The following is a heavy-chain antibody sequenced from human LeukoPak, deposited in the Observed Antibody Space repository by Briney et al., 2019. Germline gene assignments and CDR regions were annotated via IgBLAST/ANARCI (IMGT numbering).Heavy chain of an antibody. Sequence: GGSLRLSCAASGFTFSSYGMHWVRQAPGKGLEWVAVISYDGSNKYYADSAKGRFTISRDNSKNTLYLQMNSLRAEDTAVYYCAKVKDPWDYFDYWGQGTLVTVSS. CDR2: ISYDGSNK. J-gene: IGHJ4*02. V-gene: IGHV3-30*19. CDR1: GFTFSSYG. CDR3: AKVKDPWDYFDY. D-gene: IGHD1-26*01.